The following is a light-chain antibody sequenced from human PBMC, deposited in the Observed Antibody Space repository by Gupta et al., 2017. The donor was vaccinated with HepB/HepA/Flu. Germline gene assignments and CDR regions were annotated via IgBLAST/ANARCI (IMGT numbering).Light chain of an antibody. CDR2: ASS. CDR1: QSITSY. CDR3: QQTNSTPCT. V-gene: IGKV1-39*01. Sequence: DIQMTQSPFSLSASVGDRLIITCRASQSITSYLNWYQHQPGIAPKLLSYASSSLQSGVPSWFSGSGSGTDFTLTISRLQPEDFATYYCQQTNSTPCTFGQGTKVEIK. J-gene: IGKJ2*02.